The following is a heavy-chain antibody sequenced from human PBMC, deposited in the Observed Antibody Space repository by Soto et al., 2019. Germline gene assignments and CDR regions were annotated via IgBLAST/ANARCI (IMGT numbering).Heavy chain of an antibody. D-gene: IGHD6-19*01. V-gene: IGHV4-59*12. CDR2: IHYSGST. CDR3: ARSPGIAVADY. CDR1: GGSISSYY. Sequence: SETLSLTCTVSGGSISSYYWSWIRQPPGKGLEWIGYIHYSGSTNYDSSLKSRVTISVDKSKNQFSLKLSSVIAADTAVYYCARSPGIAVADYWGQGTLVTVSS. J-gene: IGHJ4*02.